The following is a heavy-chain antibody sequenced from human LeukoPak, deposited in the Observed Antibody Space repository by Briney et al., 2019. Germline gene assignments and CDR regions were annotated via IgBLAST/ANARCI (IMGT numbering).Heavy chain of an antibody. CDR1: GYTFTSYY. CDR2: INPSGGST. V-gene: IGHV1-46*01. Sequence: ASVKVSCKASGYTFTSYYMHWVRQAPGQGLEWMGIINPSGGSTSYAQKFQGRVTMTRDTSTSTAYTELSSLRSEDTAVYYCARGYCSGGSCYSGSYYFDYWGQGTLVTVTS. CDR3: ARGYCSGGSCYSGSYYFDY. D-gene: IGHD2-15*01. J-gene: IGHJ4*02.